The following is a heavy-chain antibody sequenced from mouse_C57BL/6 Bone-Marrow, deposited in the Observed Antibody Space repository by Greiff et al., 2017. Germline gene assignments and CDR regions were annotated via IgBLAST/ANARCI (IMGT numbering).Heavy chain of an antibody. Sequence: LVEPGASVKMSCKASGYTFTDYYMNWVKQSHGKSLEWIGVINPYNGGTSYNQKFKGKATLTVDKSSSTAYMELNSLTSEDSAVYYCARWHGNFDYWGQGTTLTVSS. D-gene: IGHD2-1*01. CDR1: GYTFTDYY. V-gene: IGHV1-19*01. CDR3: ARWHGNFDY. CDR2: INPYNGGT. J-gene: IGHJ2*01.